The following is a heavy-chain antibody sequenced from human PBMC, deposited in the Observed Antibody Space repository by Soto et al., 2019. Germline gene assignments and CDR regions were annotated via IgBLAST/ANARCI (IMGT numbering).Heavy chain of an antibody. CDR2: IYYSGST. D-gene: IGHD2-15*01. J-gene: IGHJ6*03. CDR1: GGSISSSSYY. Sequence: ASETLSLTCTVSGGSISSSSYYWGWIRQPPGKGLEWIGSIYYSGSTYYNPSLKSRVTISVDTSKNQFSLKLSSVTAADTAVYYCARGDCSGGSCYIVWAYRSYYMDVWGKGTTVTVSS. V-gene: IGHV4-39*01. CDR3: ARGDCSGGSCYIVWAYRSYYMDV.